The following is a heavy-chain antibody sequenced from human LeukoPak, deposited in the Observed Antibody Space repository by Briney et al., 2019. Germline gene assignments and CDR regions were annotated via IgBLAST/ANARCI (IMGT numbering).Heavy chain of an antibody. CDR3: ARDLLSAGATLGLGY. V-gene: IGHV1-69*10. J-gene: IGHJ4*02. CDR2: IIPILGIA. D-gene: IGHD1-26*01. Sequence: ASVTVSCKASGGTFSSYTISWVRQAPGQGLEWMGGIIPILGIANYAQKFQGRVTITADKSTSTAYMELSSLRSEDTAVYYCARDLLSAGATLGLGYWGQGTLVTVSS. CDR1: GGTFSSYT.